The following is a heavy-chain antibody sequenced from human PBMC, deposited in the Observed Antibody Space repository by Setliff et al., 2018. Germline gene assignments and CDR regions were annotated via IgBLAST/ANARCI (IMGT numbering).Heavy chain of an antibody. CDR3: ARFGGSCSSSSCYASDL. D-gene: IGHD2-2*01. V-gene: IGHV1-18*01. J-gene: IGHJ3*01. CDR1: GYTFTNYG. CDR2: IITNTGKT. Sequence: ASVKVSCKASGYTFTNYGFTWVRQAPGQGLEWMRMIITNTGKTSYPKKFQGRVTMTTDTYTGTGYMELRSLTSDDTAVYFCARFGGSCSSSSCYASDLWGQGTMVTVSS.